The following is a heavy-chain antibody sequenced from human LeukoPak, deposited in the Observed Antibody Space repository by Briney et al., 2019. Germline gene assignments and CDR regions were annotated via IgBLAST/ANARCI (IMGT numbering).Heavy chain of an antibody. CDR1: GGSISSSSYY. D-gene: IGHD7-27*01. Sequence: SETLSLTCTFSGGSISSSSYYWGWIRQPPGKGLEWIGSIYYSGSTYYNPSLKSRVTISVDTSKNQFSLKLSSVTAADTAVYYCARHPWGAPVGYFDYWGQGTLVTVSS. CDR2: IYYSGST. J-gene: IGHJ4*02. CDR3: ARHPWGAPVGYFDY. V-gene: IGHV4-39*01.